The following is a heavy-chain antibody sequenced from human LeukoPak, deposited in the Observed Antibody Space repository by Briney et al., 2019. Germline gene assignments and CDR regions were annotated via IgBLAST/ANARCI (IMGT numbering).Heavy chain of an antibody. Sequence: GGTLRLSCAASGFTFDDYAMHWVRQAPGKGLEWVSGISWNSGSIGYADPVKGRFTIPRDNAKNTLYLQMNSLRAEDTAVYYCAKVSYYDSSGYYFSPFDYWGQGTLVTVSS. CDR3: AKVSYYDSSGYYFSPFDY. CDR1: GFTFDDYA. CDR2: ISWNSGSI. D-gene: IGHD3-22*01. V-gene: IGHV3-9*01. J-gene: IGHJ4*02.